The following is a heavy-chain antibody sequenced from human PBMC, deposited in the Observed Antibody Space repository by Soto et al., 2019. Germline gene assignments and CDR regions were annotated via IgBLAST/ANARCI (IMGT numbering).Heavy chain of an antibody. V-gene: IGHV4-59*01. D-gene: IGHD1-20*01. CDR1: GGSISSYY. Sequence: LSLTCNVSGGSISSYYWTWIRQPPGKGLEWIGYISSSGTTNYNPSLKSRVTLSVATSKNQFSLNLSSLTAADTAVYYCARGSGITGTIDYWGQGTLVTVSS. CDR3: ARGSGITGTIDY. CDR2: ISSSGTT. J-gene: IGHJ4*02.